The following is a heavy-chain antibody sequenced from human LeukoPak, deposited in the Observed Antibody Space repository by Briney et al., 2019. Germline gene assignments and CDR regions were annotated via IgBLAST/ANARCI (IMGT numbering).Heavy chain of an antibody. CDR3: ARGVATGNLGLFDY. D-gene: IGHD5-12*01. V-gene: IGHV1-2*02. CDR1: GYAFTGYY. J-gene: IGHJ4*02. Sequence: ASVKVSCKASGYAFTGYYMHWVRQAPGQGLEWMGWINPNSGGTNYAQKFQGRVTMTRDTSISTAYMELSRLRSDDTAVYYCARGVATGNLGLFDYWGQGTLVTASS. CDR2: INPNSGGT.